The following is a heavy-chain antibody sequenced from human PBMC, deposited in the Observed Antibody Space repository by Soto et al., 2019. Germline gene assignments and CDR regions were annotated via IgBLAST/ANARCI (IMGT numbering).Heavy chain of an antibody. V-gene: IGHV1-18*01. CDR3: ARAYDSSGYYYFDY. D-gene: IGHD3-22*01. J-gene: IGHJ4*02. CDR1: GYTFTSYG. CDR2: ISAYNGNT. Sequence: ASVKVSCKASGYTFTSYGISWVRQAPGQGLEWMGWISAYNGNTNYAQKLQGRVTMTTDTSTSTAYMELRSLRSDDTAVYYCARAYDSSGYYYFDYWGQRTLVTVSS.